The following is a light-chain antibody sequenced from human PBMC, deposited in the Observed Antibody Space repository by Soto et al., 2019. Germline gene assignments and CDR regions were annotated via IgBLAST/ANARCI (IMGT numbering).Light chain of an antibody. CDR3: QKYDSAPLT. CDR2: VAS. Sequence: DIQMTQSPSSLSASVGDRVTITCRPSQDIRNYLAWYQQKPGQVPKLLIYVASTLQSGVPSRFSDSGSGTEFTLTITRLQPEDVATYYCQKYDSAPLTFGGGTRIEI. J-gene: IGKJ4*01. CDR1: QDIRNY. V-gene: IGKV1-27*01.